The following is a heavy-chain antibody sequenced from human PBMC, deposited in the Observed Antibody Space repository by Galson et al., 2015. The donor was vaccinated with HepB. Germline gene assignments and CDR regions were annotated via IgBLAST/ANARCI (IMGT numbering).Heavy chain of an antibody. CDR1: GGTFSSYA. CDR3: ARASYCSSTSCYANYYYGMDV. D-gene: IGHD2-2*01. V-gene: IGHV1-69*06. Sequence: SVKVSCKASGGTFSSYAISWVRQAPGQGLEWMGGIIPIFGTANYAQKFQGRVTITADKSTSTAYMELSSLRSEDTAVYYCARASYCSSTSCYANYYYGMDVWGQGTTVTVSS. J-gene: IGHJ6*02. CDR2: IIPIFGTA.